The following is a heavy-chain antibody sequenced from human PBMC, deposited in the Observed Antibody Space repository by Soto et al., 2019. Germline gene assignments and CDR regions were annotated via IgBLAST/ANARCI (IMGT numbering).Heavy chain of an antibody. Sequence: EGQLVESGGGLVQPGGSLRLSCVASGFTFSRDWMTWVRQAPGKGPEWVANIKEAETRETYADSVKGRFTISRDSAKNSLYLQMNSLRVDDTAVYYYARDLSPSNRDAWYDALDIWGQGTVVTVSS. J-gene: IGHJ3*02. CDR3: ARDLSPSNRDAWYDALDI. CDR2: IKEAETRE. D-gene: IGHD6-13*01. CDR1: GFTFSRDW. V-gene: IGHV3-7*04.